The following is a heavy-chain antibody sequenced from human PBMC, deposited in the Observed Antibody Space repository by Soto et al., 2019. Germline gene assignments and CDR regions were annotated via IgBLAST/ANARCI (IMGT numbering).Heavy chain of an antibody. V-gene: IGHV3-53*01. J-gene: IGHJ3*01. CDR3: ATTPLAPGAP. CDR2: IYSGGST. D-gene: IGHD3-3*02. CDR1: GFTFSSND. Sequence: EVQLVESGGGLIQPGGSLRLSCAASGFTFSSNDMNWVRQAPGKGLEWVSLIYSGGSTYYADSVKGRCTISRDNSKNTVYLTMSSLRAEDTAVYNCATTPLAPGAPWRQGKRVTVSS.